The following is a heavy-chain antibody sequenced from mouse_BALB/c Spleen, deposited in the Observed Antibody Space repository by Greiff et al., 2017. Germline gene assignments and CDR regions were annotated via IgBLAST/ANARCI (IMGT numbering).Heavy chain of an antibody. CDR3: ARHSDNPFAY. D-gene: IGHD6-1*01. CDR1: GFTFSSYG. J-gene: IGHJ3*01. Sequence: EVQRVESGGDLVKPGGSLKLSCAASGFTFSSYGMSWVRQTPDKRLEWVATISSGGSYTYYPDSVKGRFTISRDNAKNTLYLQMSSLKSEDTAMYYCARHSDNPFAYWGQGTLVTVSA. V-gene: IGHV5-6*01. CDR2: ISSGGSYT.